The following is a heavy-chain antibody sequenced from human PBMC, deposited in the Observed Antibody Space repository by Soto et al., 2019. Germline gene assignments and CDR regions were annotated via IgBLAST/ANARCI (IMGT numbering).Heavy chain of an antibody. CDR3: ARASRYDRPY. CDR1: GGRCGGYY. J-gene: IGHJ4*02. V-gene: IGHV4-34*01. Sequence: SQTLSVMWDVYGGRCGGYYWSWIRQPPGKWLEWIGEINHSGSTNYNTSLKSRVTISVDTSKNQFSLKLSPVTAADTAVYYGARASRYDRPYWGQGTLVTVPS. D-gene: IGHD5-12*01. CDR2: INHSGST.